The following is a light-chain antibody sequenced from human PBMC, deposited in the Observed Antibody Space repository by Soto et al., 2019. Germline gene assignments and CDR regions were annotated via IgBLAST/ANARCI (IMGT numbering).Light chain of an antibody. V-gene: IGLV2-14*01. CDR3: ASFTTSSTRV. Sequence: QSVLTQPASVSGSPGQSITVSCTGTTSDIGTYNYVSWYQQHPGKAPKLIIYEVNNRPSGVSNRFSVSKSANTASLTISGLQAEDEADYYCASFTTSSTRVFGTGTKLTVL. J-gene: IGLJ1*01. CDR2: EVN. CDR1: TSDIGTYNY.